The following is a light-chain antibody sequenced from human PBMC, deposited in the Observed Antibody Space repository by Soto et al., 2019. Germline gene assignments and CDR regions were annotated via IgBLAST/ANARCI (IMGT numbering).Light chain of an antibody. V-gene: IGLV1-40*01. J-gene: IGLJ1*01. CDR1: SSNIGAGYD. Sequence: QSVLTQPPSVSGAPGQRVTISCTGSSSNIGAGYDGHWYQRLPGTAPKVLIYGNNNRPSGVPDRFSGSKSGTSASLAITVLQAEDEADYYCQSYDSSLSGSYVFGPGTKVTVL. CDR2: GNN. CDR3: QSYDSSLSGSYV.